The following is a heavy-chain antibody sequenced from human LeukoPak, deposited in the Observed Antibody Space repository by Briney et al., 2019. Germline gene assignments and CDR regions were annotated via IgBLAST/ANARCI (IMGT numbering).Heavy chain of an antibody. D-gene: IGHD4-17*01. CDR2: ISAYNGNT. V-gene: IGHV1-18*01. J-gene: IGHJ5*02. Sequence: VASVTVSCKASGYTFTSYGINWVRQAPGQGLEWMGWISAYNGNTNYAQKLQGRVTMTTDTSTSTAYMELRSLRSDDTAVYYCARDSFDYAWFDPWGQGTLVTVSS. CDR3: ARDSFDYAWFDP. CDR1: GYTFTSYG.